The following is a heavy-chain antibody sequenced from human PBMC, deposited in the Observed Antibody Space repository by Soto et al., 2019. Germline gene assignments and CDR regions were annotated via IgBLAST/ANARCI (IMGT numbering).Heavy chain of an antibody. CDR1: GFTFSSYA. CDR3: AKGRYCSGGSCYSDAEYFQH. Sequence: EVQLLESGGGLVQPGGSLRLSCAASGFTFSSYAMSWVRQAPGKGLEWVSAISGSGGSTYYADSVKGRFTIYRDNSKNTLYLQMNSLRAEDTAVYYCAKGRYCSGGSCYSDAEYFQHWGQGTLVTVSS. V-gene: IGHV3-23*01. CDR2: ISGSGGST. J-gene: IGHJ1*01. D-gene: IGHD2-15*01.